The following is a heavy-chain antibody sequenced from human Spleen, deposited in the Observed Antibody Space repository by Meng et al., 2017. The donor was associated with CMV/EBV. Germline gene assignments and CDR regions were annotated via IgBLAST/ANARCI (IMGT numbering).Heavy chain of an antibody. CDR2: INPNSGGT. Sequence: ASVKVSCKASGYTFTGYYMHWVRQAPGQGLEWMGWINPNSGGTNYAQKFQGRVTMTRDTSISTAYMELRSLRFDDTAVYYCARDYYGSGNLGNVWGQGTTVTVSS. D-gene: IGHD3-10*01. CDR3: ARDYYGSGNLGNV. CDR1: GYTFTGYY. J-gene: IGHJ6*02. V-gene: IGHV1-2*02.